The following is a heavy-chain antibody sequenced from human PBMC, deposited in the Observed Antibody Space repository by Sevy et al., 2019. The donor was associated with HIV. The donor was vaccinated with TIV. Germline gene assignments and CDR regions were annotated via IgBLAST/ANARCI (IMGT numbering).Heavy chain of an antibody. V-gene: IGHV3-11*06. CDR3: ARGAYDV. CDR2: FSGRSSFT. CDR1: GFTFGDYY. J-gene: IGHJ3*01. Sequence: GGSLRLSCVGSGFTFGDYYISWIRQAPGKGLECVAYFSGRSSFTNYTDSVRGRFTISRDNAKNEVFLQMNSLRAEDTGVYYCARGAYDVWGQGTTVTVSS.